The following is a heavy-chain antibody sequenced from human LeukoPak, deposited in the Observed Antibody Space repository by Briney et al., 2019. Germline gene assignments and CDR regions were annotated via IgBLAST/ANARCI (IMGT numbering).Heavy chain of an antibody. CDR3: AKHSIGGIAARPADFDY. D-gene: IGHD6-6*01. J-gene: IGHJ4*02. CDR1: GFTFSSYA. V-gene: IGHV3-23*01. Sequence: GGSLRLSCAASGFTFSSYAMSWVRQAPGKGLEWVSAISGSGGSTYYADSVKGRFTISRDNSKNTLYLQMNSLRAEDTAVYYCAKHSIGGIAARPADFDYWGQGTLVTVSS. CDR2: ISGSGGST.